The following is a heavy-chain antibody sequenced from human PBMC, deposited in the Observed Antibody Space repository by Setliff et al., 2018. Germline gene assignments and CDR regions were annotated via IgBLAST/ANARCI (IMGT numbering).Heavy chain of an antibody. Sequence: SETLSLTCTVSGGSISSSSYYWGWIRQPPGKGLEWIGNINYGGSTYYNPSLKSRVTISVDTSKNQFSLKLSSVTAADTAVYYCARLSSSGGFYDYYYGMDVWGQGTTVTVSS. CDR1: GGSISSSSYY. CDR2: INYGGST. J-gene: IGHJ6*02. V-gene: IGHV4-39*07. CDR3: ARLSSSGGFYDYYYGMDV. D-gene: IGHD6-6*01.